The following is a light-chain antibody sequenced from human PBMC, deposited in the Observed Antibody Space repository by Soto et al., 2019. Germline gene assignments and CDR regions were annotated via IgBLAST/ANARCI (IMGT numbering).Light chain of an antibody. CDR2: EVN. CDR1: SSDVGTYNY. CDR3: SAYGGSLVI. V-gene: IGLV2-8*01. J-gene: IGLJ2*01. Sequence: QSVLTQPPSTSGSPGQSVTISCTGTSSDVGTYNYVSWYQHLPGKAPKLLIFEVNKRPSGVPDRFSGSKSGNTASLTVSGIQAEDEAYYYCSAYGGSLVIFGGGTELTVL.